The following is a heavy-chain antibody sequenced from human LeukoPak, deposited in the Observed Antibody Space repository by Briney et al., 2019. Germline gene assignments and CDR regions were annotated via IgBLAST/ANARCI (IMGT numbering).Heavy chain of an antibody. CDR2: IYYGGST. D-gene: IGHD4-23*01. CDR3: ARDLGYGGDAFDI. V-gene: IGHV4-39*02. Sequence: SETLSLTCTVSGGSISSSSYYWGWIRQPPGKGLEWTGSIYYGGSTYYNPSLKSRVTISVDTSKNQFSLKLSSVTAADTAVYYCARDLGYGGDAFDIWGQGTMVTVSS. CDR1: GGSISSSSYY. J-gene: IGHJ3*02.